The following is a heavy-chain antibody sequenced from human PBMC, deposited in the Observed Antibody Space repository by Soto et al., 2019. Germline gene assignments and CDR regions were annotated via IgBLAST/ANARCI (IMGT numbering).Heavy chain of an antibody. Sequence: QVQLVESGGGLVKPGGSLRLSCAASGFTFSGYYMSWIRQAPGTGLEWISYISSSGTTENYADSVKGRFTVSRDNAKNSLYLQVNSLRAEDTAVYYCARDLGAVVGQYFDYWGQGTLVTVSS. CDR2: ISSSGTTE. D-gene: IGHD6-19*01. J-gene: IGHJ4*02. V-gene: IGHV3-11*01. CDR3: ARDLGAVVGQYFDY. CDR1: GFTFSGYY.